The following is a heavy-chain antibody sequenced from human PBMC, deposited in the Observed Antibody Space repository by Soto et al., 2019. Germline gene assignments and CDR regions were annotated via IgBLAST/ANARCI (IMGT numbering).Heavy chain of an antibody. J-gene: IGHJ5*02. CDR1: GGSISSSNW. D-gene: IGHD3-3*01. CDR2: IYHSGST. Sequence: QVQLQESGPGLVKPSGTLSLTCAVSGGSISSSNWWSWVRQPPGKGLEWIGEIYHSGSTYYNPSLKSRVTISVDRSKNQFSLKLSSVTAADTAVYYCARGYYDFWSGYHNWFDPWGQGTLVTVSS. V-gene: IGHV4-4*02. CDR3: ARGYYDFWSGYHNWFDP.